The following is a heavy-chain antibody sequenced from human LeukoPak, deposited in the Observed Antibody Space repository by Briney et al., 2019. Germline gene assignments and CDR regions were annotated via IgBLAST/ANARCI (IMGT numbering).Heavy chain of an antibody. D-gene: IGHD1-1*01. CDR1: GFTVSSNC. J-gene: IGHJ3*02. CDR2: IYSGGST. Sequence: GGSLRLSCAASGFTVSSNCVSWVRQAPGKGLEWVSVIYSGGSTNNADSVKGRFTISRHNSENMLYLQMNSLRAEDTAVYYCARGYGQGAFDIRGQGTMVTVSS. V-gene: IGHV3-53*04. CDR3: ARGYGQGAFDI.